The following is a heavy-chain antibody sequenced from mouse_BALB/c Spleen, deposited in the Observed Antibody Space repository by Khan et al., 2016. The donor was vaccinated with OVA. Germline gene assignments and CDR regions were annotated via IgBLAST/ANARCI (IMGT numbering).Heavy chain of an antibody. CDR3: ASGYFGNYEFVY. Sequence: QVQLQQSGAELVKPGASVKLSCKTSGYTFTSYWIQWVKQRPGQGLGWIGQIFPGTGTTYYTENFQGKATRTVDTSSSTAYMQLSSLTSEDSAVYFCASGYFGNYEFVYWGQGTLVTVSP. CDR1: GYTFTSYW. D-gene: IGHD2-1*01. CDR2: IFPGTGTT. V-gene: IGHV1S132*01. J-gene: IGHJ3*01.